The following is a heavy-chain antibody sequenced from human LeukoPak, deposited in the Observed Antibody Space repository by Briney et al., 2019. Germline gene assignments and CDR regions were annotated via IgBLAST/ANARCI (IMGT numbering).Heavy chain of an antibody. D-gene: IGHD3-10*01. V-gene: IGHV4-34*01. CDR2: INHSGST. CDR3: AGHRFGELYRPLDY. Sequence: SETLSLTCAVYGGSFSGYYWSWIRQPPGKGLEWIGEINHSGSTNYNPSLKSRVTISVDTSKNQFSLKLSSVTAADTAVYYCAGHRFGELYRPLDYWGQGTLVTVSS. J-gene: IGHJ4*02. CDR1: GGSFSGYY.